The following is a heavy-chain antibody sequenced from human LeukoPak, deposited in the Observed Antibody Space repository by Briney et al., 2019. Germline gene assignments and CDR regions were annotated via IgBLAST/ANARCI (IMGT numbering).Heavy chain of an antibody. Sequence: GGSRRLSSAASGFTFSSYAMSWVRQAPGKWLEWVSAISGSGDSTYYADSVKGRFTISKDNSKNTLYLQMNSLRAEDTAVYYCAKAPSAYSGSYLGSYFDLWGRGTLVTVSS. CDR3: AKAPSAYSGSYLGSYFDL. D-gene: IGHD1-26*01. J-gene: IGHJ2*01. CDR2: ISGSGDST. CDR1: GFTFSSYA. V-gene: IGHV3-23*01.